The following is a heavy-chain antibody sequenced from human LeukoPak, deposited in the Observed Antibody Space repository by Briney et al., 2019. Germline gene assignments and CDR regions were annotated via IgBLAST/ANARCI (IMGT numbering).Heavy chain of an antibody. Sequence: GGSLRLSCAASGFTVSSNYMSWVRHAPRKGLEWVSVIYNGGSTYYADSVKGRFTISRDNSKNTLYLQMNSLRAEDTAVYYCARDGGGYARFDPWGQGTLVTISS. V-gene: IGHV3-53*01. CDR1: GFTVSSNY. D-gene: IGHD3-16*01. CDR3: ARDGGGYARFDP. CDR2: IYNGGST. J-gene: IGHJ5*02.